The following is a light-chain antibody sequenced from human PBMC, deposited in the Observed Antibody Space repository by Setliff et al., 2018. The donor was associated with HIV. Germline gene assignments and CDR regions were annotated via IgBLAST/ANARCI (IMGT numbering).Light chain of an antibody. V-gene: IGLV2-14*01. CDR1: SSDIGGYNF. J-gene: IGLJ3*02. CDR3: AAWDDSLSGPV. CDR2: EVT. Sequence: QSALTQPASVSGSPGQSITISCTGTSSDIGGYNFVSWYQHHPGKAPKLMIYEVTNRPSGVSNRFSGSKSGTSASLAISGLRSEDEADYYCAAWDDSLSGPVFGGGTKVTVL.